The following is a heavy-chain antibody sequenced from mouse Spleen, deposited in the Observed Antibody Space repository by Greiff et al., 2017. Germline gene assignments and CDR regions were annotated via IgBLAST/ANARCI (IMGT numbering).Heavy chain of an antibody. V-gene: IGHV1-7*01. CDR1: GYTFTSYW. J-gene: IGHJ1*01. CDR2: INPSTGYT. D-gene: IGHD2-4*01. CDR3: ARGGFYDYSRWYFDV. Sequence: VQLQQSGAELAKPGASVKMSCKASGYTFTSYWMHWVKQRPGQGLEWIGYINPSTGYTEYNQKFKDKATLTADKSSSTAYMQLSSLTSEDSAVYYCARGGFYDYSRWYFDVWGAGTTVTVSS.